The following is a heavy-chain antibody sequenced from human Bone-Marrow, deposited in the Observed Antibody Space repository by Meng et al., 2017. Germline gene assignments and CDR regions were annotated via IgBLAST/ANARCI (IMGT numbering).Heavy chain of an antibody. CDR2: ISGYNGNT. CDR3: ARDIVVLPSLVDLMFAY. D-gene: IGHD2-21*01. V-gene: IGHV1-18*04. CDR1: RYIFTNYG. Sequence: QVQLLQSGAEVKRPGASVKISCEASRYIFTNYGISWVRQAPGQGLEWLGWISGYNGNTNYAQKFRDRLTMTIETSTTTAYLDLRSLRSDDTAIYYCARDIVVLPSLVDLMFAYWGQGTLVTVSS. J-gene: IGHJ4*02.